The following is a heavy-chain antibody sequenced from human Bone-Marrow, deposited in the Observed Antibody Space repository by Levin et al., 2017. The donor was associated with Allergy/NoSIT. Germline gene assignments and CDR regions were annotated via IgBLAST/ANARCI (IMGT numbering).Heavy chain of an antibody. J-gene: IGHJ4*02. D-gene: IGHD2-21*02. CDR2: ISHSGSS. V-gene: IGHV4-38-2*02. CDR1: DYSISSTYY. Sequence: SETLSLTCAVSDYSISSTYYWGWIRQPPGKGLEWIGSISHSGSSYYNPSLKSRVTISVDTSKNQFSLKLTSVTAADTAVYYCARDRTKAYCGGDCYSDYFDHWGQGTLVTVSS. CDR3: ARDRTKAYCGGDCYSDYFDH.